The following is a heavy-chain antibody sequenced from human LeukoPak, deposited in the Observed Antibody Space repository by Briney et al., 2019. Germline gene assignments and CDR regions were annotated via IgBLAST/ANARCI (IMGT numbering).Heavy chain of an antibody. CDR2: INPNSGGT. Sequence: ASVKVSCKASGGTFSSYAISWVRQAPGQGLEWMGWINPNSGGTNYAQKFQGRVTMTRDTSISTAYMELSRLRSDDTAVYYCACIAAAGTVDYWGQGTLVTVSS. J-gene: IGHJ4*02. CDR3: ACIAAAGTVDY. D-gene: IGHD6-13*01. CDR1: GGTFSSYA. V-gene: IGHV1-2*02.